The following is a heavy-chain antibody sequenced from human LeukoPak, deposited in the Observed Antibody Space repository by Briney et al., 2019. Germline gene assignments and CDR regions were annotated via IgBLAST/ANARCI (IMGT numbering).Heavy chain of an antibody. D-gene: IGHD1-7*01. V-gene: IGHV4-39*01. CDR3: ARTLVRGADGTGY. CDR2: IYYSGST. CDR1: GGSIFSSSYY. J-gene: IGHJ4*02. Sequence: SETLSLTCTVSGGSIFSSSYYWGWIRQPPGKGLEWIGGIYYSGSTYYNPSLKSRVSISADTPKNQFSLKLSSVTAADTAVYYCARTLVRGADGTGYWGQGTLVTVSS.